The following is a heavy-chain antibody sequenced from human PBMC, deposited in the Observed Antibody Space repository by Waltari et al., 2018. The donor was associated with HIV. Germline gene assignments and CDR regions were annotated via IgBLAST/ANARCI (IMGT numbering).Heavy chain of an antibody. J-gene: IGHJ6*02. Sequence: EVQLVESGGGLVQPGGSLSPSCAASGFPFTSYWLTWVRQAPGKGLEWVANIKQDGSEKYYVDSVKGRFTISRDNAKNSLYLQMNSLRAEDTAVYYCARITIFGVVNDYGMDVWGQGTTVTVSS. V-gene: IGHV3-7*01. CDR2: IKQDGSEK. CDR1: GFPFTSYW. D-gene: IGHD3-3*01. CDR3: ARITIFGVVNDYGMDV.